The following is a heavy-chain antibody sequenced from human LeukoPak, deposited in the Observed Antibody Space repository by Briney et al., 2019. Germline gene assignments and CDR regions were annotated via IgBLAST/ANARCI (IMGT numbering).Heavy chain of an antibody. CDR3: AKGSGSGWYGWFAP. CDR2: IDASGGST. J-gene: IGHJ5*02. D-gene: IGHD6-19*01. V-gene: IGHV3-23*01. CDR1: GFSFSSYA. Sequence: GGSLRLSCAASGFSFSSYAITWVRQAPGKGLEWVSSIDASGGSTYYADSVKGRFTISRDNSKNTFFLQMNTLRAADTAVYYCAKGSGSGWYGWFAPWGQGTLVTVSS.